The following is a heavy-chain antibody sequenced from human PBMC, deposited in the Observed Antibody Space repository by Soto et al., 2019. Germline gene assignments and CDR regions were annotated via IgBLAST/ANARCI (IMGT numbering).Heavy chain of an antibody. CDR3: AREVSGSYYHLFDY. J-gene: IGHJ4*02. CDR1: GGTFSSYA. Sequence: ASVKVSCKASGGTFSSYAISWVRQAPGQGLEWMGGIIPIFGTANYAQKFQGRVTITADESTSTAYMELSSLRSEDTAVYYCAREVSGSYYHLFDYWGQGTLVTVSS. D-gene: IGHD1-26*01. V-gene: IGHV1-69*13. CDR2: IIPIFGTA.